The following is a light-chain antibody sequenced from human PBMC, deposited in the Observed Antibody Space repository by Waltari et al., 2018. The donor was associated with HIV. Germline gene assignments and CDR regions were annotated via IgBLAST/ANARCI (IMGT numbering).Light chain of an antibody. CDR1: SSDVGGYNY. CDR3: SSYTSSSTHVV. CDR2: AVS. V-gene: IGLV2-14*01. Sequence: QSALTQPASVSGSPGQSITISCTGTSSDVGGYNYVPWYQQHPGKAPKLLIYAVSNRPSGVSNRFSGSKYGNTASLTISGLQAEDEADDYCSSYTSSSTHVVFGGGTKLTVL. J-gene: IGLJ2*01.